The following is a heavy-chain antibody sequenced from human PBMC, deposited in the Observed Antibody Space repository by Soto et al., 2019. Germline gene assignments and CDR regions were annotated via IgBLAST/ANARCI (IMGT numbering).Heavy chain of an antibody. CDR3: ARGPVKQLVSAARWFDP. V-gene: IGHV4-34*01. CDR2: INHSGST. D-gene: IGHD6-6*01. CDR1: GGSFSGYY. J-gene: IGHJ5*02. Sequence: SETLSLTCAVYGGSFSGYYWSWIRQPPGKGLEWIGEINHSGSTNYNPSLKSRVTISVDTSKNQFSLKLSSVPAADTAVYYCARGPVKQLVSAARWFDPWGQGTLVTVSS.